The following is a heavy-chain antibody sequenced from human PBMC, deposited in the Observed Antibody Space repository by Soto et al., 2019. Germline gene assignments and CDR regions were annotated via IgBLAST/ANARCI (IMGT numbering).Heavy chain of an antibody. D-gene: IGHD2-15*01. CDR1: GFTFSSYG. CDR3: AKSMAYCICFSGYGYYDMYV. J-gene: IGHJ6*03. CDR2: ISYDGSNK. V-gene: IGHV3-30*18. Sequence: PGGSLGLSCAASGFTFSSYGMHWVRQAPGKGLEWVAVISYDGSNKYYADSVKGRFTISRDNSKNTLYLQMNSLRAEDTAVYYCAKSMAYCICFSGYGYYDMYVCAKRTTVPVS.